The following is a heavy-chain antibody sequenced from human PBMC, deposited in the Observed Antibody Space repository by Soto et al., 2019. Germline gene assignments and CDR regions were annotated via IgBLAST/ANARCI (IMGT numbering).Heavy chain of an antibody. CDR2: ISVYNGNT. V-gene: IGHV1-18*01. J-gene: IGHJ6*02. Sequence: ASVKVSCKAFGYTLTRNGISWVRQAPGQGLEWMGWISVYNGNTNYAQKFQGRVTMTTDTSTSTAYMELRSLRSNDTAVYYCARDGIAVADATYDSLTVCGQGPTGTVSS. CDR3: ARDGIAVADATYDSLTV. D-gene: IGHD6-19*01. CDR1: GYTLTRNG.